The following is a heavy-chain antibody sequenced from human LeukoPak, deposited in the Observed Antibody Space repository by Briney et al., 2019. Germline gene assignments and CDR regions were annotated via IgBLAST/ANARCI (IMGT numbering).Heavy chain of an antibody. V-gene: IGHV1-2*06. CDR2: INPNNGGT. D-gene: IGHD3-22*01. CDR1: GYTFTGYY. J-gene: IGHJ3*02. CDR3: AGEDNSSGYRPFDI. Sequence: GASVKVSSKASGYTFTGYYIHWVRQAPGQGLEWMGRINPNNGGTNYAQKFQGRVTMTRDMSMSTAYMELSRLRSVDTAVYYCAGEDNSSGYRPFDIWGQGTMVTVPS.